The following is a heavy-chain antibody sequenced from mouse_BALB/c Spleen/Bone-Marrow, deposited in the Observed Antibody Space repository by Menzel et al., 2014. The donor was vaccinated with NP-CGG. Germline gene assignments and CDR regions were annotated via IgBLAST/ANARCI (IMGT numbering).Heavy chain of an antibody. J-gene: IGHJ1*01. D-gene: IGHD2-14*01. CDR1: GYTFTNYW. CDR2: IYPGGGYT. Sequence: QVQLQQPGAELVRPGTSVKIPCKASGYTFTNYWLGWVKQRPGHGLEWIGDIYPGGGYTNYNEKFKGKATLTADTSSSTAYMQLSSLTSEDSAVYFCAREVRRYFDVWGAGTTVTVSS. V-gene: IGHV1-63*02. CDR3: AREVRRYFDV.